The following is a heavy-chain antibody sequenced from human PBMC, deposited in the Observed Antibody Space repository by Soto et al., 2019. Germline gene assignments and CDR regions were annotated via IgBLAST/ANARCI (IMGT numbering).Heavy chain of an antibody. D-gene: IGHD5-12*01. CDR1: GGSISTYY. CDR3: ARWLGYGPHFDY. V-gene: IGHV4-59*08. J-gene: IGHJ4*02. CDR2: IYHSGST. Sequence: SETLSLTCTVSGGSISTYYWSWVRQPPGKGLEWIGYIYHSGSTNYNPSLESRVTMSVDTSKNQFSLKLSSVTAADTAVYYCARWLGYGPHFDYWGQGTLVTVSS.